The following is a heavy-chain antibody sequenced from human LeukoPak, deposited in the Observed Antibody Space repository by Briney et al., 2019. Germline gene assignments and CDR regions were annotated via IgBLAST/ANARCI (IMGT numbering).Heavy chain of an antibody. CDR1: GFTFSNYA. Sequence: PGGSLRLSCAASGFTFSNYAMGSVRQAPGKGLEWVSAITASGGNTYYADSVKGRFTISRDNSKNTLYLQVNSLRAEDTAVYYCAKGNGYSYGRYYFDYWGQGTLVTVSS. V-gene: IGHV3-23*01. CDR2: ITASGGNT. CDR3: AKGNGYSYGRYYFDY. J-gene: IGHJ4*02. D-gene: IGHD5-18*01.